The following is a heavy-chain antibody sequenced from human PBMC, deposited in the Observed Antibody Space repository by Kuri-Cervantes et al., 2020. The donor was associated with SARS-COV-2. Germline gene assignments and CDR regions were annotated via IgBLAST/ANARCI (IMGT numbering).Heavy chain of an antibody. CDR3: ARTQSYITIFGVVNYYMDV. CDR2: IIPIFGTA. CDR1: GGTFSSYA. D-gene: IGHD3-3*01. Sequence: KISCKASGGTFSSYAISWVRQAPGQGLEWMGGIIPIFGTANYAQKFQGRVTITTDESTSTAYMELSSLRSEDTAVYYCARTQSYITIFGVVNYYMDVWGKGTTVTVSS. J-gene: IGHJ6*03. V-gene: IGHV1-69*05.